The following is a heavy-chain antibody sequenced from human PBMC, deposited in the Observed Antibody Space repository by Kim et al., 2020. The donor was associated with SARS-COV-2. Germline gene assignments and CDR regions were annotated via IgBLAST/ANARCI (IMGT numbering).Heavy chain of an antibody. D-gene: IGHD2-21*01. Sequence: GGSLRLSCAASGFTFTKVWLSWVRQAPGKGLEWVGRIRSKAEGGTADYAAPGKGRFTISRDDSKNTLYLQMNGLRAEDTAFYHCTTDYERIGGLCDGETCYPASLWGQGTLVTVSS. CDR3: TTDYERIGGLCDGETCYPASL. V-gene: IGHV3-15*01. J-gene: IGHJ4*02. CDR2: IRSKAEGGTA. CDR1: GFTFTKVW.